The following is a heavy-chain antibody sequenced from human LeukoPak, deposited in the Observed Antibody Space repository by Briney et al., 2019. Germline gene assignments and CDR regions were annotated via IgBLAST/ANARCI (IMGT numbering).Heavy chain of an antibody. CDR3: ARDQSGSYYGSFDY. CDR2: IYTSGST. J-gene: IGHJ4*02. CDR1: GGSISSYY. D-gene: IGHD1-26*01. V-gene: IGHV4-4*07. Sequence: SETLSLTCTVSGGSISSYYWSWIRQPAGKGLEWSGRIYTSGSTNYNPSLKSRVTMSVDTSKNQFSLKLSSVTAADTAVYYCARDQSGSYYGSFDYWGQGTLVTVSS.